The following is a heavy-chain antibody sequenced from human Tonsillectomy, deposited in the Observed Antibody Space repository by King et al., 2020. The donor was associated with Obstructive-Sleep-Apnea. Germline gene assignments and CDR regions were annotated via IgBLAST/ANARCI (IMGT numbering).Heavy chain of an antibody. D-gene: IGHD6-19*01. CDR3: ARVPLQYSSSFS. Sequence: QLQLQESGPGLVKPSETLSLTCSVSGGSISSSGYYWGWIRQPPGKGLEWIGSIYYSGSTYYNPSLKSRVTISVDTSKNQFSLKLNSVTAADTAVYYCARVPLQYSSSFSWGQGTLVTVSS. CDR1: GGSISSSGYY. CDR2: IYYSGST. V-gene: IGHV4-39*07. J-gene: IGHJ4*02.